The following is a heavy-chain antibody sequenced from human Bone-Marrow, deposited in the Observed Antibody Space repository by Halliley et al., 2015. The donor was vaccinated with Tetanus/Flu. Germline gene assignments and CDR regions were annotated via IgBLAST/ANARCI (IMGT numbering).Heavy chain of an antibody. CDR1: GFKFETYW. D-gene: IGHD1-1*01. V-gene: IGHV3-7*03. CDR3: ARDPSPEQFWFDP. Sequence: SLRLSCGTSGFKFETYWMTWVRQAPGKGLEWVASIKHDGDETYYVDSVKGRFTVSSDNAKNALYLQMNSLRAEDTAVYYCARDPSPEQFWFDPWGQGTLVSVSS. J-gene: IGHJ5*02. CDR2: IKHDGDET.